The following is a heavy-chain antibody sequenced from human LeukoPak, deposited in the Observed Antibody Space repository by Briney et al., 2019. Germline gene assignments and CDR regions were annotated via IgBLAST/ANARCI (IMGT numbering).Heavy chain of an antibody. CDR3: ASYSSGWLPSLYYFDY. V-gene: IGHV1-69*13. CDR2: IIPIFGTA. Sequence: SVKVSCKASGGTFSSYAISWVRQAPGQGLGWMGGIIPIFGTANYAQKFQGRVTITADESTSTAYMELSSLRSEDTAVYYCASYSSGWLPSLYYFDYWGQGTLVTVSS. D-gene: IGHD6-19*01. J-gene: IGHJ4*02. CDR1: GGTFSSYA.